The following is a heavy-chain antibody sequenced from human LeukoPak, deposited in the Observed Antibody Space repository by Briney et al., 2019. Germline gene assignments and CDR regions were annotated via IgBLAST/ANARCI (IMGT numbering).Heavy chain of an antibody. CDR1: GFTFNNYW. CDR2: IYSDGSSP. V-gene: IGHV3-74*01. J-gene: IGHJ4*02. CDR3: ARVLVGAQRGLDY. Sequence: GGPLRLSCAACGFTFNNYWVHGVRQVPGKAVVWVSRIYSDGSSPNYAHSVKGPFTISRDNAKNTLYLQMNRLRAEDTAVYYCARVLVGAQRGLDYWGQGPLVTVSS. D-gene: IGHD1-26*01.